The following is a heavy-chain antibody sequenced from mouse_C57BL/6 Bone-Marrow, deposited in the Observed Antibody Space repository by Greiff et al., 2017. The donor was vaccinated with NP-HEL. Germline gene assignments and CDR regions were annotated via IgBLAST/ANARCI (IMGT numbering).Heavy chain of an antibody. D-gene: IGHD1-1*01. J-gene: IGHJ2*01. V-gene: IGHV1-55*01. CDR3: ARPLITTVVAKDYFDY. Sequence: VQLQQPGAELVKPGASVKMSCKASGYTFTSYWITWVKQRPGQGLEWIGDIYPGSGSTNYNEKFKSKATLTVDTSSSTAYMQLSSLTSEDSAVYYCARPLITTVVAKDYFDYWGQGTTLTVSS. CDR1: GYTFTSYW. CDR2: IYPGSGST.